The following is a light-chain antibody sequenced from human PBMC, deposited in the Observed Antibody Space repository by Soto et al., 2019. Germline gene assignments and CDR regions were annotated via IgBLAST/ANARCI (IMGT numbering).Light chain of an antibody. J-gene: IGKJ2*01. CDR3: QHYGRSAYT. Sequence: EIVLTQSPGTLSLSPGERATLSCRACQSVSSNYLAWYQQKPGQAPRLLIYGASSSATGIPDRFSGSGSGTDFTLTISRLEPEDFAVYYCQHYGRSAYTFGQGTTLEI. CDR1: QSVSSNY. V-gene: IGKV3-20*01. CDR2: GAS.